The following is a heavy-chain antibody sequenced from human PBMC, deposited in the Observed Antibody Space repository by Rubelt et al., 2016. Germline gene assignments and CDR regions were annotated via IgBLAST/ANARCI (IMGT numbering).Heavy chain of an antibody. CDR1: GFTFSSYA. Sequence: VQLVESGGGLVQPGGSLRLSCAASGFTFSSYAMSWVRQPPGKGLEWFGEFLIVVSTNFYPSLKSRVTISVDTSKNQFSLKLSSATAADTAVYYCASEQGWGQGTLVTVSS. D-gene: IGHD1/OR15-1a*01. CDR3: ASEQG. J-gene: IGHJ4*02. V-gene: IGHV4-34*12. CDR2: FLIVVST.